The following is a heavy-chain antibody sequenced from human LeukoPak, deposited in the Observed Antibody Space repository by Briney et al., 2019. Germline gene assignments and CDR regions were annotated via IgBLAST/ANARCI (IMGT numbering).Heavy chain of an antibody. V-gene: IGHV3-23*01. J-gene: IGHJ4*02. CDR1: GFTFSSYA. CDR3: GNVKYYDFWSGYFWDY. CDR2: IIVRGGST. D-gene: IGHD3-3*01. Sequence: AGGSLRLSCAASGFTFSSYAMSWGRQAPARGLEWVSSIIVRGGSTHYAGSVKGPFTISRDNSKNTLYLQIKRLRAEDTAVHYCGNVKYYDFWSGYFWDYWGQGTLVTVSS.